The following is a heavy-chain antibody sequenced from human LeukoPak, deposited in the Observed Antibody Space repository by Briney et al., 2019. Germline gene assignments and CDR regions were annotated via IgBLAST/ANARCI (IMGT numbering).Heavy chain of an antibody. V-gene: IGHV3-33*01. CDR2: IWFDGSNK. CDR3: ARERYGDYAYYFDY. Sequence: PGGSLRLSCAASGFTFSSYGMHWVRQAPGKGLEWVAIIWFDGSNKYYADSVKGRFTISRDNSKNTLYLQMNGLRAEDTAVYYCARERYGDYAYYFDYWGQGTLVTVSS. J-gene: IGHJ4*02. D-gene: IGHD4-17*01. CDR1: GFTFSSYG.